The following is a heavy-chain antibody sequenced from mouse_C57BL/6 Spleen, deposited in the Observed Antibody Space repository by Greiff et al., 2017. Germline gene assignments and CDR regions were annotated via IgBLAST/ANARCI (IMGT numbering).Heavy chain of an antibody. CDR3: ARHEDYYDYDVGYFDV. CDR1: GYTFTEYT. Sequence: VQVVESGAELVKPGASVKLSCKASGYTFTEYTIHWVKQRSGQGLEWIGWFYPGSGSIKYNEKFKDKATLTADKSSSTVYMELSRLTSEDSAVYFCARHEDYYDYDVGYFDVWGTGTTVTVSS. D-gene: IGHD2-4*01. J-gene: IGHJ1*03. CDR2: FYPGSGSI. V-gene: IGHV1-62-2*01.